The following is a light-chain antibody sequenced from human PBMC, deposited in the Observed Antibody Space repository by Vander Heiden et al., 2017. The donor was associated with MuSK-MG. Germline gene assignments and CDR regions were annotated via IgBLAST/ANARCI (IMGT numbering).Light chain of an antibody. CDR1: QSFYNW. J-gene: IGKJ1*01. Sequence: EIQMPQSPSTLSASVGDRVTITCRASQSFYNWLAWYQQKPGKAPKLLIYDASSLESGVPSRFSGGGSGTEFTLTISSLQPDDFATYYCQQDNSPTWTFGQGTKVEIK. CDR2: DAS. CDR3: QQDNSPTWT. V-gene: IGKV1-5*01.